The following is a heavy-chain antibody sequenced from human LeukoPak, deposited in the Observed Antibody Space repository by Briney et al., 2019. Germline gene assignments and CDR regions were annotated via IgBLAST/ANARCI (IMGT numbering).Heavy chain of an antibody. CDR1: GGSISSYY. CDR2: IYYSGST. CDR3: ARVKREVVVAATGNWFDP. J-gene: IGHJ5*02. Sequence: SETLSLTCTVSGGSISSYYWSWIRQPPGKGLEWIGYIYYSGSTNYNPSLKSRVTISVDTSKNQFSLKLSSVTAADTAVYYCARVKREVVVAATGNWFDPWGQGTLVTVSS. V-gene: IGHV4-59*12. D-gene: IGHD2-15*01.